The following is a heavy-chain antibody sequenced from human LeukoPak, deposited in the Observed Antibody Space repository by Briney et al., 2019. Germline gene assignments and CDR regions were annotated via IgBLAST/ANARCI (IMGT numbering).Heavy chain of an antibody. Sequence: ASVKVSCKVSGYTLTELSMHWVRQAPGQGLEWMGWINPNSGGTNYAQKFQGRVTMTRDTSISTAYMELSRLRSDDTAVYYCAGTLWFGELSNWFDPWGQGTLVTVSS. D-gene: IGHD3-10*01. CDR1: GYTLTELS. J-gene: IGHJ5*02. CDR3: AGTLWFGELSNWFDP. V-gene: IGHV1-2*02. CDR2: INPNSGGT.